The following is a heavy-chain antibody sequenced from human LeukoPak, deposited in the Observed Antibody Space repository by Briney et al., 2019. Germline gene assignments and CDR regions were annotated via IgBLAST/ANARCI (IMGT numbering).Heavy chain of an antibody. CDR3: VKRTMAGVLERRTYYFDY. J-gene: IGHJ4*02. CDR1: GFTFSNTA. V-gene: IGHV3-23*01. CDR2: ISGSGLNA. Sequence: PGGSLRLSYAASGFTFSNTATSWVRQAPGKGLEWLSIISGSGLNAYYADSVKGRFTISRDNSKSTLFLQMNSLRAEDTALYYCVKRTMAGVLERRTYYFDYWGQGSLVTVSP. D-gene: IGHD2-2*01.